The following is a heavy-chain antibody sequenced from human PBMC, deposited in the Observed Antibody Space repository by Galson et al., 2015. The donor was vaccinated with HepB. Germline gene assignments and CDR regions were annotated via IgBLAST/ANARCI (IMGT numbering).Heavy chain of an antibody. J-gene: IGHJ2*01. D-gene: IGHD3-10*01. CDR1: GGTFSSYT. V-gene: IGHV1-69*04. CDR3: AREPGITMVGLDWYFDL. Sequence: SVKVSCKASGGTFSSYTISWVRQAPGQGLEWIGRIIPMPGIANYAQKFQGRVRITADKSTSTAYMELSSLRSEDTAVYYCAREPGITMVGLDWYFDLWGRGTLVTVSS. CDR2: IIPMPGIA.